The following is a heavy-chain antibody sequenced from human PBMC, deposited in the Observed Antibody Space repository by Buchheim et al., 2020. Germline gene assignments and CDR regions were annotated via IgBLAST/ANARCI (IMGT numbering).Heavy chain of an antibody. CDR1: GGSISSSSYY. V-gene: IGHV4-39*01. CDR3: AKATHDYNNYVGKFDP. J-gene: IGHJ5*02. Sequence: QLQLQESGPGLVKSSETLSLTCSVSGGSISSSSYYWGWIRQPPGKELEWIGSLYYTGSTYYNPSLKSRVTISVDTSKNQFSLKLSSVTAADTAVYYCAKATHDYNNYVGKFDPWGQGTL. D-gene: IGHD4-11*01. CDR2: LYYTGST.